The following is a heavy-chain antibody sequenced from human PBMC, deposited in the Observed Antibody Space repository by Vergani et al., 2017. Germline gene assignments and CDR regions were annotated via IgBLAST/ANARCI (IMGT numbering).Heavy chain of an antibody. J-gene: IGHJ4*02. CDR3: ASKRGAWRAAYCHSYDF. D-gene: IGHD2-15*01. CDR2: MDYSGST. Sequence: QVQLQESGPGLVKPSETLSLTCTVSGDSVISTDYHWGWIRQPPGKGLEWIGSMDYSGSTPYNPSLESRISISFETPKNQLARRLTSVTASDTAVYYCASKRGAWRAAYCHSYDFWGPGTMVGVSS. V-gene: IGHV4-39*01. CDR1: GDSVISTDYH.